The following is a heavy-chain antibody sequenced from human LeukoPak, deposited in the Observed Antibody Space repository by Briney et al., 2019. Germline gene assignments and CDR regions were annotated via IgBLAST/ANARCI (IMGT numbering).Heavy chain of an antibody. CDR1: GFTFDDYA. J-gene: IGHJ4*02. D-gene: IGHD4-17*01. V-gene: IGHV3-23*01. CDR2: FHGSGGNT. Sequence: GGSLRLSCAASGFTFDDYAMHWVRQAPGKGLEWVSTFHGSGGNTHYADSVKGRFTISRDDSENTLYLQMNSLRAEDAAVYYCAKGSRGDYDSHFDYWGRGALVTVSS. CDR3: AKGSRGDYDSHFDY.